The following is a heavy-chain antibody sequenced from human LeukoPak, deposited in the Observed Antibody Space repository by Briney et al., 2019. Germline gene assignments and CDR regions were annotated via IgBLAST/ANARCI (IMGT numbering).Heavy chain of an antibody. Sequence: SETLSLTCTVSGGSINNYYWSWIRQPAGKGLEWIGRIYISGSTNYNPSLKSRVIMSVDTSKNQFSLKLSSVTAADTAMYYCARRHGAAAGDAFDVWGQGTVVTVSS. CDR3: ARRHGAAAGDAFDV. V-gene: IGHV4-4*07. CDR1: GGSINNYY. D-gene: IGHD6-13*01. CDR2: IYISGST. J-gene: IGHJ3*01.